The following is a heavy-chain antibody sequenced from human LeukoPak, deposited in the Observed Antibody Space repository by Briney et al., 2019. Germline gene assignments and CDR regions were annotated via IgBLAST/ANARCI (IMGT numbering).Heavy chain of an antibody. CDR2: ISSSSSTI. V-gene: IGHV3-48*02. CDR1: GFXLSSYA. D-gene: IGHD5-18*01. Sequence: GGSLRLSCAASGFXLSSYAMNWVRQAPGKGLEWISYISSSSSTIYYADSVKGRFTISRDNAKNSLYLQMNSLRDEDTAVYCCANQRGHSYGVDYWGQGTLVTVSS. CDR3: ANQRGHSYGVDY. J-gene: IGHJ4*02.